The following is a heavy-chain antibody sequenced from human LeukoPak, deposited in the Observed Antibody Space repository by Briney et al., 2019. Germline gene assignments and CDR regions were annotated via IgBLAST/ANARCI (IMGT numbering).Heavy chain of an antibody. J-gene: IGHJ6*03. Sequence: GSLRLSCEASGFTFTTYSMTWVRQPPGKGLEWIGEINHSGSTNYNPSLKSRVTISVDTSKNQFSLKLSSVTAADTAVYYCARSSRDVLLWFGELSSYYMDVWGKGTTVTVSS. CDR2: INHSGST. D-gene: IGHD3-10*01. CDR1: GFTFTTYS. CDR3: ARSSRDVLLWFGELSSYYMDV. V-gene: IGHV4-34*01.